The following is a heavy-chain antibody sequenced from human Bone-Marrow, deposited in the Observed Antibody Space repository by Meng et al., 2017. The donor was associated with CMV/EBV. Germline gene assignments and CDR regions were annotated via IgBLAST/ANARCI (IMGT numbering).Heavy chain of an antibody. V-gene: IGHV4-4*02. CDR3: ARASPGYYYYYGMDV. CDR1: GGSTISSNW. CDR2: IYHSGST. Sequence: SEPLSLTCAAPGGSTISSNWWSWVRQPPGKGLEWIGEIYHSGSTNYNPSLKSRVTISADKSKNQFSLKLSSVTAADTAVYYCARASPGYYYYYGMDVWGQGTTVTVSS. J-gene: IGHJ6*01.